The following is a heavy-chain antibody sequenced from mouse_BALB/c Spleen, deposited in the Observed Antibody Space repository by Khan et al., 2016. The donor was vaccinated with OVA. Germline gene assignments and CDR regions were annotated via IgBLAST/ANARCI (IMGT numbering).Heavy chain of an antibody. Sequence: QIQWVQSGPELKKPGETVKISCKASGYTFTNYGMNWVKQAPGKGLKWMGWINTYTGEPTYADDFKGRFALSLETSTSTAHLQSNNLKNEDTAKYFCARMKPYWYFDLWGAGTTVTVSS. J-gene: IGHJ1*01. CDR3: ARMKPYWYFDL. CDR2: INTYTGEP. V-gene: IGHV9-3-1*01. CDR1: GYTFTNYG.